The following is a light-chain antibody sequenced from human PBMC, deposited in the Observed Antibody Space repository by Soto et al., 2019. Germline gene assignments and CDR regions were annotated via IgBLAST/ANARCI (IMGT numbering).Light chain of an antibody. CDR1: QSIDNW. CDR2: DAS. Sequence: DIQMTQSPSPLSASIGDRVTITCRASQSIDNWLAWYQQKPGKAPQLLIYDASRVKTGVPSRFSGSGSGTEFTLTISSLQPDDFATYYCQHYNSYSEAFGQGTKVDIK. CDR3: QHYNSYSEA. J-gene: IGKJ1*01. V-gene: IGKV1-5*01.